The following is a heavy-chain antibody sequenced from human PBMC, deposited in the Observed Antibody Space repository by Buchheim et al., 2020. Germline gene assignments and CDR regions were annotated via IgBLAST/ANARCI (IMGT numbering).Heavy chain of an antibody. J-gene: IGHJ4*02. D-gene: IGHD3-16*02. CDR2: VHYGGST. CDR3: ARHPGLYDYLWGSYRPFDF. V-gene: IGHV4-39*01. Sequence: QLQLQESGPGLVKPSETLSLTCTVSGASTSSFNYYWGWVRQPPGKGLEWIATVHYGGSTYFNPSLKSRVSLSQDTSKNQFSLTVTSVTAADTAVYYCARHPGLYDYLWGSYRPFDFWGQGIL. CDR1: GASTSSFNYY.